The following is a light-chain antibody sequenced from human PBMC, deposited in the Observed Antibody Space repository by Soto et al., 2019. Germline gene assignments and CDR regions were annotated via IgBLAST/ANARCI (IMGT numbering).Light chain of an antibody. CDR2: EAS. CDR3: QQRSDWPFT. CDR1: QSVSRS. J-gene: IGKJ5*01. V-gene: IGKV3-11*01. Sequence: VLKHSAATLSLSPGERATLSCRASQSVSRSFAWFQQIPGQAPRLLIYEASHRATDIPARFSGSGSGTDFTLTITSLEPEDFAIYYCQQRSDWPFTFGHGTRLEI.